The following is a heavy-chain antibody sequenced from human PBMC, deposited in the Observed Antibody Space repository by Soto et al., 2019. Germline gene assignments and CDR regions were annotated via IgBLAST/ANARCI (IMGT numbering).Heavy chain of an antibody. CDR1: GGTFSSYT. CDR2: IIPILGIA. J-gene: IGHJ4*02. D-gene: IGHD2-21*01. V-gene: IGHV1-69*02. Sequence: QVQLVQSGAEVKKPGSSVKVSCKASGGTFSSYTISWVRQAPGQGLAWMGRIIPILGIANYAQKFQGRVTITADKSTSTAYMELSSLRSEDTAVYYCGCGAHRAYYFDYWGQGTLVTVSS. CDR3: GCGAHRAYYFDY.